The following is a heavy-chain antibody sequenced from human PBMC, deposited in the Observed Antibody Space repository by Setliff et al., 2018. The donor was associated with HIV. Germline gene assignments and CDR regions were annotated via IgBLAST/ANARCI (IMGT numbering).Heavy chain of an antibody. J-gene: IGHJ5*01. D-gene: IGHD3-10*01. CDR3: ARTDYDSAKSVLDS. CDR1: GFTFSKSA. CDR2: INAANGHA. V-gene: IGHV1-3*01. Sequence: EASVKVSCKASGFTFSKSAIHWVRQAPGQRLELMAWINAANGHAKYSQKFQGRVTITRDTSATVAYMELSSLTSEDTALYFCARTDYDSAKSVLDSWGQGTLVTVSS.